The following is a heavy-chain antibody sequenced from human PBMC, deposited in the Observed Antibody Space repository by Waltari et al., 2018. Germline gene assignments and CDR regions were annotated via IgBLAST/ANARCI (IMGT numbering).Heavy chain of an antibody. V-gene: IGHV3-53*01. CDR1: GSTVVSNN. Sequence: EVQLVELGGGLIQPGGSLSLSCSAPGSTVVSNNLSWVRQAPGKGLEWVSVIYSGGSTYYADSVKGRFTISRDNSKNTLYLQMNSLRAEDTAVYYCARTLAFDIWGQGTMVTVSS. CDR2: IYSGGST. CDR3: ARTLAFDI. J-gene: IGHJ3*02.